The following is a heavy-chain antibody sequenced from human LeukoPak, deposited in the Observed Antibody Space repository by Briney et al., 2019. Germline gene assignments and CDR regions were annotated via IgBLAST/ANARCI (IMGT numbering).Heavy chain of an antibody. D-gene: IGHD6-19*01. V-gene: IGHV3-53*01. CDR2: IYSDGNT. Sequence: GGSLRLSCAVSGFTVSSIYMSWVRQAPGKGPEWVSFIYSDGNTYYADSVKGRFTLSRDSSRNTLYLQMNSLRVDDTAVYYCAGDTHSSSWYDHWGQGTLVTVSS. CDR3: AGDTHSSSWYDH. J-gene: IGHJ5*02. CDR1: GFTVSSIY.